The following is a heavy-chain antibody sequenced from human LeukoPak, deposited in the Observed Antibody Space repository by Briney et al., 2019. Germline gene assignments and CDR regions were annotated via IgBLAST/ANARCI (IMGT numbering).Heavy chain of an antibody. J-gene: IGHJ6*03. Sequence: ASVKVSCKASGYTFTGYYMHWVRQAPGQGLEWMGWINPNSGGTNYAQKFQGRVTMTRDTSISTAYMELSRLRSDDTAVYYCARGTIQWLVTRVFRSYYYMDVWGKGTTVTVSS. D-gene: IGHD6-19*01. CDR1: GYTFTGYY. CDR3: ARGTIQWLVTRVFRSYYYMDV. V-gene: IGHV1-2*02. CDR2: INPNSGGT.